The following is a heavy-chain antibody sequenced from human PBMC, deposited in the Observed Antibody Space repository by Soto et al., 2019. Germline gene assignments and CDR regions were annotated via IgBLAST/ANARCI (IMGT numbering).Heavy chain of an antibody. CDR1: GGSISSGDYY. Sequence: SETLSLTCTVSGGSISSGDYYWIWIRQPPGKGLEWIGYIYYSGSTYYNPSLKSRVTISVDTSKNQFSLKLSSVTAADTAVYYCASGLRVEHYGMDVWGRGTTVTVSS. V-gene: IGHV4-30-4*01. CDR3: ASGLRVEHYGMDV. CDR2: IYYSGST. J-gene: IGHJ6*02.